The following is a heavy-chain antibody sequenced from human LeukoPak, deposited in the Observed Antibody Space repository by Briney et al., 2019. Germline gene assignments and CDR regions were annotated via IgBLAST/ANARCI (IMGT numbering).Heavy chain of an antibody. D-gene: IGHD6-6*01. CDR3: ARAARPTNNWFDP. CDR2: IHEGGRT. J-gene: IGHJ5*02. Sequence: PSETLSLTCSVSGYSFSSDSFWGWIRQPPGKGLEWVGTIHEGGRTFYTSSLKSRVTISIDTSKNQFSLEVKCVTAADTAVFYCARAARPTNNWFDPWGQGTLVTVSS. V-gene: IGHV4-38-2*02. CDR1: GYSFSSDSF.